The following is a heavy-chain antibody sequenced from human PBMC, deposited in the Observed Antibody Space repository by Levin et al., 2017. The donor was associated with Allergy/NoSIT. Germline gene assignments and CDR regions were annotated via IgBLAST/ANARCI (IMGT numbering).Heavy chain of an antibody. V-gene: IGHV1-46*01. CDR2: INPSGGST. Sequence: GESLKISCKASGYTFTSYYMHWVRQAPGQGLEWMGIINPSGGSTSYAQKFQGRVTMTRDTSTSTVYMALSSLRSEDTAVYYCARTYSSSWPAYYYYGMDVWGQGTTVTVSS. J-gene: IGHJ6*02. CDR1: GYTFTSYY. D-gene: IGHD6-13*01. CDR3: ARTYSSSWPAYYYYGMDV.